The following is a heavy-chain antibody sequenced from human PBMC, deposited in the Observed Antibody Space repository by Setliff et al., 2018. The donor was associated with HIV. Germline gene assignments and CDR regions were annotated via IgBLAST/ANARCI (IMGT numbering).Heavy chain of an antibody. Sequence: SETLSLTCTVSGDSISSYYWSWIRQPPGKGLEWIGYIYTSGITDYNPSLKSRVTRSADTSKNQFSLKLSSVTAADTAVYYCARDRRGYYYGSGSFYMDVWGTGTTVTVSS. CDR3: ARDRRGYYYGSGSFYMDV. V-gene: IGHV4-4*08. CDR1: GDSISSYY. D-gene: IGHD3-10*01. J-gene: IGHJ6*03. CDR2: IYTSGIT.